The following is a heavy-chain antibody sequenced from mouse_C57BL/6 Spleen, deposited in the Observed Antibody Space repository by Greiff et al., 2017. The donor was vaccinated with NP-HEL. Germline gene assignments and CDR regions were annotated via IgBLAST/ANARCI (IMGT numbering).Heavy chain of an antibody. Sequence: QVQLQQSRAELVRPGASVTLSCKALGYTFTVYEMHWLKQTPVHGLEWIGAIAPETGVTAYNQKFTGKAILTADKSSSTAYMELRSLTSEDSAVYYCTRSVYSNYAGYAMDCWGQGTSDAVAS. J-gene: IGHJ4*01. CDR1: GYTFTVYE. V-gene: IGHV1-15*01. CDR3: TRSVYSNYAGYAMDC. D-gene: IGHD2-5*01. CDR2: IAPETGVT.